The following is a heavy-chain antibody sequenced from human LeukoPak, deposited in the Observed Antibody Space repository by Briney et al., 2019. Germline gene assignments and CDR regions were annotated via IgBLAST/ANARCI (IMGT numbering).Heavy chain of an antibody. CDR2: ISGSGGST. J-gene: IGHJ5*02. CDR1: GFTFSSYA. V-gene: IGHV3-23*01. D-gene: IGHD6-19*01. Sequence: GGSLRLSCAASGFTFSSYAMSWVRQAPGKGLEWVSAISGSGGSTYYADSVKGRFTISRDNAKNSLYLQMNSLRAEDTAVYYCAHIAVAGYNWFDPWGQGTLVTVSS. CDR3: AHIAVAGYNWFDP.